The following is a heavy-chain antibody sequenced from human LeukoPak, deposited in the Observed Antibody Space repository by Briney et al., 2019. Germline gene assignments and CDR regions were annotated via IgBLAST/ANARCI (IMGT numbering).Heavy chain of an antibody. CDR3: ARGDVAARTLDYYYYMDV. V-gene: IGHV1-69*05. CDR1: GGAFSSYA. J-gene: IGHJ6*03. CDR2: IIPIFGTA. D-gene: IGHD6-6*01. Sequence: GSSVKVSCKASGGAFSSYAISWVRQAPGQGLEWMGRIIPIFGTANYAQKFQGRVTITTDESTSTAYMELSSLRSEDTAVYYCARGDVAARTLDYYYYMDVWGKGTTVTVSS.